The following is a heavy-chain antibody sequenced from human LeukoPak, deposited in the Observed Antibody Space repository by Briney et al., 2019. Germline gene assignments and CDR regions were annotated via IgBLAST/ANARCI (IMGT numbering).Heavy chain of an antibody. CDR2: IRYDGSNK. V-gene: IGHV3-30*02. J-gene: IGHJ5*02. CDR1: GFTFSSYG. Sequence: GGSLRLSCAASGFTFSSYGMHWVRQAPGKGLEWVAFIRYDGSNKYYADSVKGRFTISRDNSKNTLYLQMNSLRAEDTAVYYCAKREEYYNWFDPWGQETLVTVSS. D-gene: IGHD1-26*01. CDR3: AKREEYYNWFDP.